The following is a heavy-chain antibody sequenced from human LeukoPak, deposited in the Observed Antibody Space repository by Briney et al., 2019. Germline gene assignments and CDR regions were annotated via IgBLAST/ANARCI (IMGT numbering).Heavy chain of an antibody. CDR1: DFTVSNNY. D-gene: IGHD2-2*01. Sequence: GGSLRLSCAASDFTVSNNYMTWVRQAPGRGLECVSVIYSGGSTYSADSVRGRFTISRDNSKNTVSLQMKSLRAEDTAVYYCARGVVGTAPYWYFDLWGRGTRLIVSS. CDR3: ARGVVGTAPYWYFDL. J-gene: IGHJ2*01. CDR2: IYSGGST. V-gene: IGHV3-53*01.